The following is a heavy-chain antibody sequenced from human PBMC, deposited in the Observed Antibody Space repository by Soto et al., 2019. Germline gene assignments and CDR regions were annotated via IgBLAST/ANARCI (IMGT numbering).Heavy chain of an antibody. CDR3: ARDLCSSGWYFDF. CDR1: GFTFSSYG. V-gene: IGHV3-33*01. CDR2: IWYDGSNK. J-gene: IGHJ4*02. D-gene: IGHD6-19*01. Sequence: QVQLVESGGGVVQPGRSLRLSCAASGFTFSSYGMHWVRQAPGKGLEWVAVIWYDGSNKYYADSVKGRFTISRDNSKNALYRQMNSLRAEDTAVYYCARDLCSSGWYFDFWGQGTLVTVSS.